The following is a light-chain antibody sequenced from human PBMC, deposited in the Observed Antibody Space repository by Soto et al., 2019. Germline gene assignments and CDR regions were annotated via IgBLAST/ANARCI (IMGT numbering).Light chain of an antibody. CDR2: EVS. CDR3: SSFTNNNTPHVV. CDR1: SSDVGGYNY. J-gene: IGLJ2*01. V-gene: IGLV2-14*01. Sequence: QSALTQPASVSGSLGQSITISCTGTSSDVGGYNYVSWYQQHPGKAPKLMIYEVSNRPSGISNRFSGSKSGNTASLTISGLRAEDEADYYCSSFTNNNTPHVVFGGGTKVTVL.